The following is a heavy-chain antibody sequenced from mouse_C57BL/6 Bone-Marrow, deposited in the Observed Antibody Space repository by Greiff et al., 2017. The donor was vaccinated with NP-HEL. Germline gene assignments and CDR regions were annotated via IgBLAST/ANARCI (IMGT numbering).Heavy chain of an antibody. CDR2: IYPGDGDT. J-gene: IGHJ2*01. CDR1: GYAFSSYW. D-gene: IGHD2-12*01. CDR3: ARWGWLLYDY. Sequence: QVQLKESGAELVKPGASVKISCKASGYAFSSYWMNWVKQRPGKGLEWIGQIYPGDGDTNYNGKFKGKATLTADKSSSTAYMQLSSLTSEDSAVYFCARWGWLLYDYWGQGTTLTVSS. V-gene: IGHV1-80*01.